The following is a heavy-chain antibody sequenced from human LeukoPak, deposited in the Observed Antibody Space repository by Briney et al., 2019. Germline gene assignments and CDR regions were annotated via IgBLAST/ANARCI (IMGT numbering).Heavy chain of an antibody. CDR2: ISSSFTYI. CDR3: AREDGFGGVIVNYYMDV. J-gene: IGHJ6*03. D-gene: IGHD3-16*02. Sequence: GSLRLSCAASGLSFSSYSMNWVRQAPGKGLEWVSSISSSFTYIYYTDSVRGRFTISRDNAKNSLYLQMNSLRAEDTAVYYCAREDGFGGVIVNYYMDVWGKGTTVTVSS. CDR1: GLSFSSYS. V-gene: IGHV3-21*01.